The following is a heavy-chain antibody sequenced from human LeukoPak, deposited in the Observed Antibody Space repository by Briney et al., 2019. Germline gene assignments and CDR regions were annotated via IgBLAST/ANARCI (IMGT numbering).Heavy chain of an antibody. V-gene: IGHV3-30*04. CDR2: ISYDGNNK. CDR3: ARDVAYGDYRLDY. D-gene: IGHD4-17*01. J-gene: IGHJ4*02. CDR1: GFTFSTYT. Sequence: GRSLRLSCAASGFTFSTYTMHWVRQTPGKGLEWVALISYDGNNKYYVDSVKGRFTISRDNSENTLYLQMNSLRVEDTAVYYCARDVAYGDYRLDYWGQGTPVTVSS.